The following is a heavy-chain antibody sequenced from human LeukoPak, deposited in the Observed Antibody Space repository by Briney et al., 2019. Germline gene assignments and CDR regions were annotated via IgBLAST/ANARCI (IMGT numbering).Heavy chain of an antibody. Sequence: GGSLRLSCAASGFTFSSYSMTWVRQAPGKGLEWVSSISSSSSYIYYADSVKGRFTISRDNAKNSLYLQMNSLRAEDTAVYYCARDWGATLGMDVWGQGTTVTVSS. CDR3: ARDWGATLGMDV. V-gene: IGHV3-21*01. J-gene: IGHJ6*02. D-gene: IGHD5-12*01. CDR2: ISSSSSYI. CDR1: GFTFSSYS.